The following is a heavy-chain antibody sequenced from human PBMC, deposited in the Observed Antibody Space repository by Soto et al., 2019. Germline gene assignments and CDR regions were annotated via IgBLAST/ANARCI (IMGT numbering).Heavy chain of an antibody. CDR2: IWYDGSNK. Sequence: QVQLVESGGGVVQPGRSLRLSCVASGFTFSSYGMHWVRQAPGKGLGWVAGIWYDGSNKSYGDSVKGRFTFSRDNSKNTLSWQLNSLGAADTAVYCCAGYSNSYAMAVCGRWTTVTVSS. CDR1: GFTFSSYG. V-gene: IGHV3-33*01. D-gene: IGHD4-4*01. J-gene: IGHJ6*02. CDR3: AGYSNSYAMAV.